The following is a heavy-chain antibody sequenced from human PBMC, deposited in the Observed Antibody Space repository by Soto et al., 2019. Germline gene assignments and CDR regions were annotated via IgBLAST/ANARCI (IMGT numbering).Heavy chain of an antibody. CDR1: GDSFSGYA. CDR3: ASPGERATLYYYGSGPRPYYYGMDV. V-gene: IGHV1-69*13. D-gene: IGHD3-10*01. Sequence: SLKGYCKTSGDSFSGYAISCVLKSPIQGLEWMGGIIPIFGTANYAQKFQGRVTITADESTSTAYMELSSLRSEDTAVYYCASPGERATLYYYGSGPRPYYYGMDVWGKGTTVTGS. J-gene: IGHJ6*04. CDR2: IIPIFGTA.